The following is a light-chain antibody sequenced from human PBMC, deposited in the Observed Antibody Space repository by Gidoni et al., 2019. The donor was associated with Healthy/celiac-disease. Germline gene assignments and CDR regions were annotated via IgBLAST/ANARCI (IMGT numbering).Light chain of an antibody. CDR2: DAS. J-gene: IGKJ2*01. CDR1: QDITNY. Sequence: DTQMTQSPSSLSASVADRVTITCPASQDITNYLNWYQQTPGKAPQLLIYDASNLETRVPSRFSRSCSAADFTFTISSLQPEDIATYYYQHYDNLPLYTFGQGTKLEIK. V-gene: IGKV1-33*01. CDR3: QHYDNLPLYT.